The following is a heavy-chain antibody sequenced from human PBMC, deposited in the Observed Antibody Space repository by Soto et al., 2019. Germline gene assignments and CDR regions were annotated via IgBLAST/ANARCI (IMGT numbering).Heavy chain of an antibody. J-gene: IGHJ6*02. V-gene: IGHV3-21*01. D-gene: IGHD5-12*01. CDR1: GFTFSSYS. CDR2: ISSSSSYI. CDR3: ARGHSGYDYFFYYYGMDV. Sequence: GGSLRLSCAASGFTFSSYSMNWVRQAPGKGLEWVSSISSSSSYIYYADSVKGRFTISRDNAKNSLYLQMNSLRAEDTAVYYCARGHSGYDYFFYYYGMDVWGQGTTVTVSS.